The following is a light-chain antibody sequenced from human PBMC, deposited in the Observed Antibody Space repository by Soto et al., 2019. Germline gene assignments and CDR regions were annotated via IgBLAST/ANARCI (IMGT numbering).Light chain of an antibody. V-gene: IGKV1-5*03. CDR2: GAS. Sequence: DIQMTQSPSTLSTSVGDRVTITCRASLSVGTWLAWYQQKPGKAPNLLIYGASTLQTGVPSRFGGSGSGTDFILTISSLQPDDFATYYCQQYKTYPWTFGQGTRVEIK. CDR3: QQYKTYPWT. CDR1: LSVGTW. J-gene: IGKJ1*01.